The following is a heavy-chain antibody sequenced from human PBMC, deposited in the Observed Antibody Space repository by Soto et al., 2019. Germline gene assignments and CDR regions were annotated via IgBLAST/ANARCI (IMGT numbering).Heavy chain of an antibody. D-gene: IGHD3-16*01. V-gene: IGHV4-59*01. J-gene: IGHJ4*02. CDR3: ARTHSEYVWGSRYYFDY. CDR2: IYYSGST. Sequence: QVQLQESGPGLVKPSETLSLTCTVSGGSISSYYWSWIRQPPGKGLEWIGYIYYSGSTNYNPSLKSRVTISVDTSKNQFSLKLSSVTAADTAVYYCARTHSEYVWGSRYYFDYWGQGTLVTVSS. CDR1: GGSISSYY.